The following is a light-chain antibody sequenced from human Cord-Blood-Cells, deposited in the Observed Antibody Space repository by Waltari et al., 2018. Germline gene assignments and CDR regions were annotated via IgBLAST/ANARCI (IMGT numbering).Light chain of an antibody. CDR2: DAS. CDR3: QQYNSYSQT. V-gene: IGKV1-5*01. CDR1: QSISSW. J-gene: IGKJ1*01. Sequence: SVGDRVTITCRASQSISSWLAWYQQKPGKAPKLLIYDASSLESGVPSRFSGSGSGTEFTLTISSLQPDDFATYYCQQYNSYSQTFGQGTKVEIK.